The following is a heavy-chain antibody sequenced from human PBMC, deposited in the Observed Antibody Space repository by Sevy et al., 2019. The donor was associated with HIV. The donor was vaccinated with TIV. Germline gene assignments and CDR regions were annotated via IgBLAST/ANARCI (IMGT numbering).Heavy chain of an antibody. J-gene: IGHJ4*02. CDR3: VKERVGYISSWYYFDY. V-gene: IGHV3-23*01. CDR1: GFTVNTYA. Sequence: GGSLRLSCAVSGFTVNTYAMSWVRQAPGKGLEWVAVINNSGGSTDYEDSVRGRFSISRDNPNVDLEMNSLRVEDTAVYYCVKERVGYISSWYYFDYWGQGTLVTVSS. CDR2: INNSGGST. D-gene: IGHD6-13*01.